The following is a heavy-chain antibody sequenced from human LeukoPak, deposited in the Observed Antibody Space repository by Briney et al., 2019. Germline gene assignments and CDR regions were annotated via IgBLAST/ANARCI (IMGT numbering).Heavy chain of an antibody. Sequence: GGSRRLSCAASGFTFRNAWTNWVRQAPGKGLEWVGRIKIMTDGGTTDYAAPVKGRFTISRDDSKNTLYLQMSRLRTDDTAVYYCTTDPNCSSSTNCQQGFWGQGTLVTVSS. CDR1: GFTFRNAW. V-gene: IGHV3-15*01. CDR2: IKIMTDGGTT. CDR3: TTDPNCSSSTNCQQGF. D-gene: IGHD2-2*01. J-gene: IGHJ4*02.